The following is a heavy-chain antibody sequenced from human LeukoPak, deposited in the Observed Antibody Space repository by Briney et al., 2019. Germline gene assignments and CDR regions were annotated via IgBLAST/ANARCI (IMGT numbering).Heavy chain of an antibody. Sequence: SETLSLTCAVYGGSFSGYYWSWIRQPPGKGLERIGEINHSGSTNYNPSLKSRVTISVDTSKNQFSLKLSSVTAADTAVYYCARGGHCSSTSCLHFDYWGQGTLVTVSS. D-gene: IGHD2-2*01. CDR3: ARGGHCSSTSCLHFDY. J-gene: IGHJ4*02. CDR1: GGSFSGYY. CDR2: INHSGST. V-gene: IGHV4-34*01.